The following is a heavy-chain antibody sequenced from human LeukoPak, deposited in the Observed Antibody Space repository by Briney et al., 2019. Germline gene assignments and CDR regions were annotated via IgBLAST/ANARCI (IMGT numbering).Heavy chain of an antibody. J-gene: IGHJ6*02. CDR1: GFTFSSYA. CDR2: ISYDGSNK. D-gene: IGHD6-13*01. V-gene: IGHV3-30-3*01. Sequence: HPGGSLRLSCAASGFTFSSYAMHWVRQAPGKGLEWVAVISYDGSNKYYADSVKGRFTISRDNSKNTLYLQMNSLRAEDTAVYYCARDPLRGGSWYLSYGMDVWGQGTTVTVSS. CDR3: ARDPLRGGSWYLSYGMDV.